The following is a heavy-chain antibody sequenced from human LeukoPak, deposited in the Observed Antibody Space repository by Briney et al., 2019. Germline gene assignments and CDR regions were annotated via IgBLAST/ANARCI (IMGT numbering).Heavy chain of an antibody. CDR3: AKDPLQWLVRGYFDY. CDR2: ITSSSSYT. Sequence: GGSLRLSCAASGFTFSTYNMNWVRQAPGKGLEWVSSITSSSSYTFYADSVKGRFTISRDNAKNSLYLQMNSLRAEDTAVYYCAKDPLQWLVRGYFDYWGQGTLVTVSS. J-gene: IGHJ4*02. V-gene: IGHV3-21*04. CDR1: GFTFSTYN. D-gene: IGHD6-19*01.